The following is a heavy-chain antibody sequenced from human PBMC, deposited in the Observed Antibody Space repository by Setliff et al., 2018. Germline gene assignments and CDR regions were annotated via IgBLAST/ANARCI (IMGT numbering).Heavy chain of an antibody. CDR2: IYYSGST. D-gene: IGHD3-10*01. J-gene: IGHJ5*02. CDR1: GGSISSGDYY. V-gene: IGHV4-30-4*08. CDR3: ARAPPYYGSGLLWFDP. Sequence: TSETLSLTCTVSGGSISSGDYYWSWIRQPPGKGLEWIGYIYYSGSTYYNPSLKSRVTISVDTSKNQFSLKLSSVTAADTAVYYCARAPPYYGSGLLWFDPWGQGTLVT.